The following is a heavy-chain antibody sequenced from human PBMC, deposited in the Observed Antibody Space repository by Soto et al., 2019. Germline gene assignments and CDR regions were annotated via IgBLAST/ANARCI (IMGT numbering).Heavy chain of an antibody. J-gene: IGHJ4*02. CDR1: N. CDR2: ISSGSSNI. D-gene: IGHD2-15*01. CDR3: ASATVVAATFDF. V-gene: IGHV3-21*01. Sequence: NMYWVRQAPGKGLEWVASISSGSSNIYYADSVKGRFTISRDNAKNSLFLQMDSLRAEDSAVYYCASATVVAATFDFWGQGTLVTVSS.